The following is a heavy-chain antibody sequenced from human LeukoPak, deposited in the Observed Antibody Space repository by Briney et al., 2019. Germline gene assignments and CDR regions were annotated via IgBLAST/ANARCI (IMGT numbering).Heavy chain of an antibody. CDR1: GGTFRSYA. CDR2: IIPIFGIA. Sequence: SVKVSCKASGGTFRSYAISWVRQAPGQGLEWMGRIIPIFGIANYAQKFQGRVTITADKSTSTAYMELSSLRSEDTAVYYCARDWEIVPAAIHESDYYYYGMDVWGQGTTVTVSS. J-gene: IGHJ6*02. V-gene: IGHV1-69*04. D-gene: IGHD2-2*02. CDR3: ARDWEIVPAAIHESDYYYYGMDV.